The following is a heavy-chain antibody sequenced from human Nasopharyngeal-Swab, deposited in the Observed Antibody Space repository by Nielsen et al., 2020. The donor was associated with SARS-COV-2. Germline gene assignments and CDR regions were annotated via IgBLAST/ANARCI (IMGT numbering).Heavy chain of an antibody. CDR2: IYYSGST. CDR1: GGSFSGYY. D-gene: IGHD3-22*01. CDR3: ARVLYDSSGYSPTTWFDP. J-gene: IGHJ5*02. Sequence: SETLSLTCAVYGGSFSGYYWSWIRQPPGKGLEWIGYIYYSGSTNYNPSLKSRVTISVDTSKNQFSLKLSSVTAADTAVYYCARVLYDSSGYSPTTWFDPWGQGTLVTVSS. V-gene: IGHV4-59*01.